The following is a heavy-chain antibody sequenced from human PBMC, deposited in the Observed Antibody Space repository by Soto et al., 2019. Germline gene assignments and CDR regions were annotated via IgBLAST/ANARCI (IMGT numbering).Heavy chain of an antibody. D-gene: IGHD2-15*01. CDR2: IWYDGSNK. CDR3: ARVVYCSGGSCSPDTEGRDV. Sequence: PGGSLRLSCAASGFTFSSYGMHWVRQAPGKGLEWVAVIWYDGSNKYYADSVKGRFTISRDNSKNTLYLQMNSLRAEDTAVYYCARVVYCSGGSCSPDTEGRDVWGKGTTVTVPS. V-gene: IGHV3-33*01. CDR1: GFTFSSYG. J-gene: IGHJ6*04.